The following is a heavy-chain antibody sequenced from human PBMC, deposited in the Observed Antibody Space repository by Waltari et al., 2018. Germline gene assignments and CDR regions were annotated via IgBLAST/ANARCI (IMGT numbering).Heavy chain of an antibody. V-gene: IGHV4-30-4*01. CDR1: GGSISTGASY. CDR2: IYYSGST. D-gene: IGHD1-26*01. CDR3: ARARVEWELLRYYYYGMDV. J-gene: IGHJ6*02. Sequence: QVQLRASGPGLVKPSQTLSLTCTVPGGSISTGASYWSCIRRPPEQGREWIVYIYYSGSTYYNPSLKSRVTISVDTSKNQFSLKLSSVTAADTAVYYCARARVEWELLRYYYYGMDVWGQGTTVTVSS.